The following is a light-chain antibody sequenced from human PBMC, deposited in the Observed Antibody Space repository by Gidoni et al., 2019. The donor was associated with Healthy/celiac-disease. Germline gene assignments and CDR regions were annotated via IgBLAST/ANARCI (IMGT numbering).Light chain of an antibody. CDR2: GAS. CDR3: QHKVT. Sequence: EIVLTQSPGTLSLSPGERATLSCRARQSVSSSYLAWYQQKPGQAPRLLIYGASSRATGIPDRFSGSGSGTDFTLAISRLEPEDVAVYYCQHKVTFGGGTKVEIK. V-gene: IGKV3-20*01. J-gene: IGKJ4*01. CDR1: QSVSSSY.